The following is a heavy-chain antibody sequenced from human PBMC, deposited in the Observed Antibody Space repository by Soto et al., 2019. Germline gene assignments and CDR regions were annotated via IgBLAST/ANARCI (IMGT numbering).Heavy chain of an antibody. Sequence: SETLSLTCAVYGGSFSGYYWSWIRQPPGKGLEWIGEINHSGSTNYNPSLKSRVTISVDTSKNQFSLKLSSVTAADTAVYYCARGPAYDFWSGSNPHYYYYGMDVWGQGTTVTVSS. V-gene: IGHV4-34*01. CDR3: ARGPAYDFWSGSNPHYYYYGMDV. CDR1: GGSFSGYY. J-gene: IGHJ6*02. CDR2: INHSGST. D-gene: IGHD3-3*01.